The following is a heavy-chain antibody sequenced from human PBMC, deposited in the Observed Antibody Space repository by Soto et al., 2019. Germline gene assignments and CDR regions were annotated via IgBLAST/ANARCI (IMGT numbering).Heavy chain of an antibody. J-gene: IGHJ5*02. CDR3: AHRATMTIFGLIIDNGIWFDP. D-gene: IGHD3-3*01. CDR2: IYWDGDK. CDR1: GFSLSTSGAA. V-gene: IGHV2-5*02. Sequence: QINLIESGPTLVKPTQTLTLTCTFSGFSLSTSGAAVGWVRQPPGRALEWLALIYWDGDKRYNASLGNRLPITKDTSMNQVVLTLTNVDPADTATYYCAHRATMTIFGLIIDNGIWFDPWGQGTRGHRLL.